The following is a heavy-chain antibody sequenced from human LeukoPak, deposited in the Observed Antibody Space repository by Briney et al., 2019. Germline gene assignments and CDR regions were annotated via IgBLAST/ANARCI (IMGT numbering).Heavy chain of an antibody. V-gene: IGHV1-69*13. CDR1: GGTFSSYA. CDR2: IIPIFGTA. D-gene: IGHD2-21*01. J-gene: IGHJ4*02. CDR3: ARDIPKQDRPTGFDY. Sequence: ASVKVSCKASGGTFSSYAISWVRQAPGQGLEWMGGIIPIFGTANYAQKFQGRVTITADESTSTAYMELSSLRSEDTAVYYCARDIPKQDRPTGFDYWGQGTLVTVSS.